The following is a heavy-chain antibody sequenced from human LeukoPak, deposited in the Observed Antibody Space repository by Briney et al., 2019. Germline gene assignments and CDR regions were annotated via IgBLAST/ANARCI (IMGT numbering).Heavy chain of an antibody. CDR2: ISSGGRSI. CDR1: GFTFSSYG. CDR3: ARDYFYCGGDCFVDY. J-gene: IGHJ4*02. Sequence: GGSLRLSCAASGFTFSSYGMNWVRQAPGKGLEWVSSISSGGRSIDLADSVKGRFTISRDNAKNSLYLQMNSLRAEDTAVYFCARDYFYCGGDCFVDYWGPGTLVSVSS. D-gene: IGHD2-21*02. V-gene: IGHV3-21*01.